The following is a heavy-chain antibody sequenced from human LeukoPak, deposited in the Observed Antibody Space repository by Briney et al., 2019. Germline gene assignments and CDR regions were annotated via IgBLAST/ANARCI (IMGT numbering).Heavy chain of an antibody. J-gene: IGHJ5*02. V-gene: IGHV3-49*04. CDR3: TRRNRGGVRGVMFDP. CDR2: IRGRAFGGTT. Sequence: GGSLRLSCTASGFTFGDYDMSWVRLPPGKGLEWVGLIRGRAFGGTTEYATSVKGTFTISRDNSKSIVYLQMNRLKTEDTAVYYCTRRNRGGVRGVMFDPWGQGTLVTVSS. D-gene: IGHD3-10*01. CDR1: GFTFGDYD.